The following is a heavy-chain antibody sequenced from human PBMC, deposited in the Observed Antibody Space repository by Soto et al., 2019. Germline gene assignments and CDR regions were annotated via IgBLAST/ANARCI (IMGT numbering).Heavy chain of an antibody. CDR1: GGSISSGGYY. Sequence: QVQLQESGPGLVKPSQTLSLTCTVSGGSISSGGYYWSWIRQHPGKGLEWIGYICYSGSTYYNPSLKSRVTISVDTSKNQFSLKLSSVTAADTAVYYCARDRAGALYFDYWGQGTLVTVSS. V-gene: IGHV4-31*03. J-gene: IGHJ4*02. CDR3: ARDRAGALYFDY. CDR2: ICYSGST. D-gene: IGHD6-13*01.